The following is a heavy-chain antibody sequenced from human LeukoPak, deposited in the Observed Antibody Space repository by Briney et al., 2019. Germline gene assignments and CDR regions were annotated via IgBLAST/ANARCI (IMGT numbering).Heavy chain of an antibody. CDR1: GGSISSGDYY. J-gene: IGHJ4*02. V-gene: IGHV4-31*03. CDR3: ARVVTGEYFDY. CDR2: IYYSGSA. D-gene: IGHD3-16*01. Sequence: SETLSLTCTVSGGSISSGDYYWSWIRQHPGKGLEWIGYIYYSGSAYYNPSLKSRVTISVDTSKNQFSLKLSSVTAANTAVYYCARVVTGEYFDYWGQGTLVTVSS.